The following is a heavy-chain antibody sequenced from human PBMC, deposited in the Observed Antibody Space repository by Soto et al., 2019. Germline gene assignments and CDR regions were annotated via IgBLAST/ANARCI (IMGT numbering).Heavy chain of an antibody. CDR3: TKDRDRGTSSWYGFDY. CDR1: GFTLRSYG. Sequence: QVQLEESGGGVVQPGTSLRLSCAASGFTLRSYGMHWVRQAPGKGREWVAFISFDGSNEYYGDSVKGRFTISRDNSKNTLFLQMNSLRAEDTAVYYCTKDRDRGTSSWYGFDYCGQGTLVTVSS. D-gene: IGHD6-13*01. V-gene: IGHV3-30*18. J-gene: IGHJ4*02. CDR2: ISFDGSNE.